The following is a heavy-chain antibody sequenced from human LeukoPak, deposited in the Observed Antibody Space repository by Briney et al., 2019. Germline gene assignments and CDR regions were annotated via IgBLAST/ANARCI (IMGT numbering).Heavy chain of an antibody. CDR3: TKMGPTPYAFDH. D-gene: IGHD1-26*01. CDR2: ISWNSDGS. J-gene: IGHJ4*02. Sequence: GRSLRLSCSASGFTFDDFAMHWVRQVPGRGLEWVATISWNSDGSGYADSGKGRFTISRDNAKNSLYLQMNSLKPEDSALYYCTKMGPTPYAFDHWGLGTLVTVSS. V-gene: IGHV3-9*01. CDR1: GFTFDDFA.